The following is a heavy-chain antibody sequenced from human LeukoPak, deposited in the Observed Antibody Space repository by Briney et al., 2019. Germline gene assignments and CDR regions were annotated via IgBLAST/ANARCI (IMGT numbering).Heavy chain of an antibody. CDR3: AKGKGPTANWYFDV. CDR2: ISPSGGIT. D-gene: IGHD2-21*02. V-gene: IGHV3-23*01. Sequence: PGGSLRLSCAASGFTFSSYGMSWVRQAPGKGLEWVSGISPSGGITYYTDSVKGRFTISRDNSKNTVSLQMNSLRGEDTAVYYCAKGKGPTANWYFDVWGRGTLVTVSS. J-gene: IGHJ2*01. CDR1: GFTFSSYG.